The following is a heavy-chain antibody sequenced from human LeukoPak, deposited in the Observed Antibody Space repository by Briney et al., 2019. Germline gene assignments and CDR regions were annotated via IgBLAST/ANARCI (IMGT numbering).Heavy chain of an antibody. V-gene: IGHV4-31*03. Sequence: PSQTLSLTCTVSGDSLNSGRYYWNSVRQHPGKGLEWVGFIYYSGTTKYNPSLRSRVSISIDTPRNEFSLKVNSVTAADTAVYFCARWESYGDCPEYLDHWGQGMLVTVSS. D-gene: IGHD4-17*01. J-gene: IGHJ4*02. CDR3: ARWESYGDCPEYLDH. CDR1: GDSLNSGRYY. CDR2: IYYSGTT.